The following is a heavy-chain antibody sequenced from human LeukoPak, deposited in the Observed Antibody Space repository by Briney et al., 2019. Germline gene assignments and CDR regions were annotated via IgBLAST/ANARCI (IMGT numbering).Heavy chain of an antibody. CDR2: TSAYNGNT. V-gene: IGHV1-18*01. J-gene: IGHJ4*02. CDR3: ARDRFAESGSYSFDY. Sequence: ASVKVSCKASGYTFTSYGISWVRQVPGQGLEWMGWTSAYNGNTNYAQKLQGRVTMTTDTSTSTAYMELRSLRSDDTAVYYCARDRFAESGSYSFDYWGQGTLVTVSS. D-gene: IGHD1-26*01. CDR1: GYTFTSYG.